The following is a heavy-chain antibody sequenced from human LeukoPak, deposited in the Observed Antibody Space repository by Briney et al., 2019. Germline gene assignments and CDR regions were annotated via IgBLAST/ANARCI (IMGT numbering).Heavy chain of an antibody. CDR1: GGSISSYY. J-gene: IGHJ6*02. Sequence: SETLSLTCTVSGGSISSYYWSWIRQPPGKGLEWIGYIYYSGSTNYNPSLKSRVTISVDTSKNQFSLKLSSETAADTAVYYCARSIVVVTAIGYYYYGMDVWGQGTTVTVSS. D-gene: IGHD2-21*02. CDR3: ARSIVVVTAIGYYYYGMDV. V-gene: IGHV4-59*08. CDR2: IYYSGST.